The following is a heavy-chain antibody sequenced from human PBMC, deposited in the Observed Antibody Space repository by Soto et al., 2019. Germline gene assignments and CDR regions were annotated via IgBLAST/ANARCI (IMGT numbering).Heavy chain of an antibody. CDR2: IWSDGSTK. J-gene: IGHJ6*02. CDR1: GFTFSSYG. CDR3: ARDLRRGYGMDV. Sequence: QVQLVESGGGVVQPGRSLRLSCAASGFTFSSYGMRWVRQAPGKGLEWVAVIWSDGSTKYYADSVKGRFTISRDISNTLYLQMNNLRAEDTALYYCARDLRRGYGMDVWGQGTTVTVSS. V-gene: IGHV3-33*01.